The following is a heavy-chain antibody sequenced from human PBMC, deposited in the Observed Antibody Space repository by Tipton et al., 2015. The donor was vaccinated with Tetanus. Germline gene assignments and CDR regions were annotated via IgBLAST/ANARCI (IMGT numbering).Heavy chain of an antibody. CDR1: GDSITDYY. D-gene: IGHD2-8*01. CDR3: ARDHRLSASYAGWFDP. CDR2: IYHTGST. Sequence: TLSLTCTVSGDSITDYYWSWIRQPPGKGLQWIAYIYHTGSTNYNPSLKSRVTISVDTSKNQFSLRLISLTAADTAMYYCARDHRLSASYAGWFDPWGQGTLVTVSS. V-gene: IGHV4-59*01. J-gene: IGHJ5*02.